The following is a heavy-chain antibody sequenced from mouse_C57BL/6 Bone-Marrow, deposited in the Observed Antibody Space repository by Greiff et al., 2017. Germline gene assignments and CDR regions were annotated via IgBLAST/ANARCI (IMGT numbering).Heavy chain of an antibody. D-gene: IGHD1-1*01. CDR1: GYTFTSYW. Sequence: QVQLQQPGAELVKPGASVKLSCKASGYTFTSYWMHWVKQRPGRGLEWIGRIDPNSGGTKYNEKFKSKATLTVDKPSSTAYMQLSSLTSEDSAVYYCARSRRRYYGSSPHWYFDVWGTGTTVTVSS. CDR2: IDPNSGGT. CDR3: ARSRRRYYGSSPHWYFDV. J-gene: IGHJ1*03. V-gene: IGHV1-72*01.